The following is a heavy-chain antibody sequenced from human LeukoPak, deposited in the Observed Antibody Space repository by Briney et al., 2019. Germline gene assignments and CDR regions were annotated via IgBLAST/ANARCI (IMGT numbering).Heavy chain of an antibody. CDR2: IYHSGST. CDR3: ARGRVTIFGVVKQYFDY. Sequence: PSETLSLTCTVSGGSISSYYWSWIRQPPGKGLEWIGYIYHSGSTYYNPSLKSRVTISVDRSKNQFSLKLSSVTAADTAVYYCARGRVTIFGVVKQYFDYWGQGTLVTVSS. D-gene: IGHD3-3*01. J-gene: IGHJ4*02. V-gene: IGHV4-59*12. CDR1: GGSISSYY.